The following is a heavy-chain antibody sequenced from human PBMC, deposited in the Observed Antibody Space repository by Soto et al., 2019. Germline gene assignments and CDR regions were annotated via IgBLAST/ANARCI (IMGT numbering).Heavy chain of an antibody. V-gene: IGHV3-53*01. D-gene: IGHD6-13*01. Sequence: GGSLRLSCAASGFTVSSNYMSWVRQAPGKGLEWVSVIYSGGSTYYADSVKGRFTISRDNSKNTLYLQMNSLRAEDTAVYYCASGGGSYSSSWYYYYYGMDVWGQGTTVTVSS. J-gene: IGHJ6*02. CDR3: ASGGGSYSSSWYYYYYGMDV. CDR1: GFTVSSNY. CDR2: IYSGGST.